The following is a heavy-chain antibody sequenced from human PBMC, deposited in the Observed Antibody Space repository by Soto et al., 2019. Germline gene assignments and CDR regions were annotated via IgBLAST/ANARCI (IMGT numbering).Heavy chain of an antibody. CDR2: IIPIFGTA. J-gene: IGHJ6*02. V-gene: IGHV1-69*12. D-gene: IGHD1-26*01. Sequence: QVQLVQSGAEVKKPGSSVKVSCKASGGTFSSYAISWVRQAPGQGLEWMGGIIPIFGTANYAQKFQGRVTITADEXTSXAYMELSSLRSEDTAVYYCARESAGGSYDYYGMDVWGQGTTVTVSS. CDR1: GGTFSSYA. CDR3: ARESAGGSYDYYGMDV.